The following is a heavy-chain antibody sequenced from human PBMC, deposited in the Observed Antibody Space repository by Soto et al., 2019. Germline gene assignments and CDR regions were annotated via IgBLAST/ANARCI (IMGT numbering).Heavy chain of an antibody. Sequence: QVRLVESGGGVVQPGRSLRLSCAASGFTFSSYGMHWVRQVSGKGLEWVAVISNDGSKKYYAASVKGRFTISRDNSKNMLYLQMNSLRAEDTGVYYCADPGSTELDVWGQGTTVTVSS. D-gene: IGHD3-10*01. CDR1: GFTFSSYG. J-gene: IGHJ6*02. V-gene: IGHV3-30*03. CDR3: ADPGSTELDV. CDR2: ISNDGSKK.